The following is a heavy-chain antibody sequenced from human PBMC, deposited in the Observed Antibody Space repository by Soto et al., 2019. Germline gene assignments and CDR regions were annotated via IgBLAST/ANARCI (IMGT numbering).Heavy chain of an antibody. J-gene: IGHJ4*02. V-gene: IGHV1-69*01. CDR3: ARAAYHYDSSGSGIYYFDY. D-gene: IGHD3-22*01. CDR1: GGTFSSYA. CDR2: IIPIFGTA. Sequence: QVQLVQSGAEVKKPGSSVKVSCKASGGTFSSYAISWVRQAPGQGLEWMGGIIPIFGTANYAQKFQGRVTITADESTGTAYMELSSLRSEDTAVYYCARAAYHYDSSGSGIYYFDYWGQGTLVTVSS.